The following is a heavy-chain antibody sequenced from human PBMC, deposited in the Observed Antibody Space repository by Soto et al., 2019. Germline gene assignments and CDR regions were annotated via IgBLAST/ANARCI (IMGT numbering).Heavy chain of an antibody. J-gene: IGHJ4*02. Sequence: SETLSLTCAVYGGSFSGYYWSWIRQPPGKGLEWIGEINHSGSTNYNPSLKSRVTISVDTSKNQFSLKLSSVTAADTAVYYCARYYDYVWGSYRYTYPFDYWGQGTLVTVSS. CDR1: GGSFSGYY. D-gene: IGHD3-16*02. CDR3: ARYYDYVWGSYRYTYPFDY. V-gene: IGHV4-34*01. CDR2: INHSGST.